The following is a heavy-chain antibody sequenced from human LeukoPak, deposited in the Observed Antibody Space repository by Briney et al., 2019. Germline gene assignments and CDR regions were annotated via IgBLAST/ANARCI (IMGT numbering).Heavy chain of an antibody. CDR2: IGSGGGTT. J-gene: IGHJ4*02. CDR1: GFTFGTYW. D-gene: IGHD3-22*01. Sequence: PGGSLRLSCVASGFTFGTYWMSWVRQAPGKGLEWVSYIGSGGGTTYYADSVKGRFTISRDDAKNSLYLQMNSLKTKDTAVYYCTTDYYYYDSSGRYYWGQGTLVTVSS. V-gene: IGHV3-48*01. CDR3: TTDYYYYDSSGRYY.